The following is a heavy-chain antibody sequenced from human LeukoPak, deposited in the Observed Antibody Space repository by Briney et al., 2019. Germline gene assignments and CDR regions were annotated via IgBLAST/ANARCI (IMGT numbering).Heavy chain of an antibody. CDR2: INPNSGGT. J-gene: IGHJ4*02. D-gene: IGHD2-15*01. Sequence: ASVKVSCKASGYTFTGYYMHWVRQAPGQGLEWMGWINPNSGGTNYAQKFQGRVTMTEDTSTDTAYMELSSLRSEDTAVYYCATASCSGGSCYGSFDYWGQGTLVTVSS. CDR3: ATASCSGGSCYGSFDY. CDR1: GYTFTGYY. V-gene: IGHV1-2*02.